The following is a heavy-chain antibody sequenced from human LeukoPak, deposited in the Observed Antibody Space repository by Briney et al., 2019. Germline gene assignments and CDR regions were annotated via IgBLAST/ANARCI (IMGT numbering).Heavy chain of an antibody. V-gene: IGHV1-58*02. D-gene: IGHD2-15*01. Sequence: SVKVSCKASGFTFTSSAMQWVRQARGQRLEWIGWIVVGSGNTNYAQKFQERVTITRDMSTSTAYMELSSLRSEDTAMYYCAALSYCSGGSCRGYWGPGTLVTVSS. J-gene: IGHJ4*02. CDR1: GFTFTSSA. CDR3: AALSYCSGGSCRGY. CDR2: IVVGSGNT.